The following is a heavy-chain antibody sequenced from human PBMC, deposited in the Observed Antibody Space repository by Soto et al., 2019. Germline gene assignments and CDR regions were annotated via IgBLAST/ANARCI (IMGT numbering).Heavy chain of an antibody. CDR3: AKDGRGVVRARYDHFDY. J-gene: IGHJ4*02. CDR2: ISGSGGVT. D-gene: IGHD3-10*01. Sequence: GGSLRLSCTASGFPFSSFAMSWVRQAPGKGLEWVSLISGSGGVTYYADSVKGRFTISRDNSKNTVYLQMNSLRAEDTAVYYCAKDGRGVVRARYDHFDYWGQGTLVSVSS. CDR1: GFPFSSFA. V-gene: IGHV3-23*01.